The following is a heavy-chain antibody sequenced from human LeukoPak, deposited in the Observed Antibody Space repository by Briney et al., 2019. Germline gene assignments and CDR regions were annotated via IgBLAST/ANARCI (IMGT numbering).Heavy chain of an antibody. D-gene: IGHD2-2*01. J-gene: IGHJ4*02. CDR1: GDTFTSYY. V-gene: IGHV1-46*01. CDR3: ARRSTLCSGTSCYLGY. CDR2: INPSGGST. Sequence: ASVKVSCKASGDTFTSYYMHWVRQAPGQGLEWMGVINPSGGSTSYAQKFQGRVTMTRDTSTTTDYMELNSLRSEDTAVYYCARRSTLCSGTSCYLGYWGQGTLVTVSS.